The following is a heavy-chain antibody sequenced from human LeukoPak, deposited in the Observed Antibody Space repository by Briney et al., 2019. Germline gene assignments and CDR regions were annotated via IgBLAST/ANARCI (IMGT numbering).Heavy chain of an antibody. V-gene: IGHV5-51*01. Sequence: GESLRISCKGSGYTFTTYWIGWVRQMPGKGLEWMGIIYAGDSDTRYSPSFQGQVTFSADKSISTAYLQWSSLKASDTAMYYCARGGTMVRGGNYYFDYWGQGTLVTVSS. CDR2: IYAGDSDT. CDR3: ARGGTMVRGGNYYFDY. J-gene: IGHJ4*02. D-gene: IGHD3-10*01. CDR1: GYTFTTYW.